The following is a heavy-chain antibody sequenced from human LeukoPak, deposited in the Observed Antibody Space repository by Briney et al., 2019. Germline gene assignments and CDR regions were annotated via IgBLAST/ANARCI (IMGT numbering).Heavy chain of an antibody. CDR2: IHTSGST. CDR1: GGSISSYY. Sequence: SETLSLTCTVSGGSISSYYWSWIPQPAGKGLEWIGRIHTSGSTNYNASLKSRVTMSVDTSKNQFSLKLSSVTAADTAVYYCARDTYYYGSGSLSFDYWGQGSLVTVSS. CDR3: ARDTYYYGSGSLSFDY. J-gene: IGHJ4*02. V-gene: IGHV4-4*07. D-gene: IGHD3-10*01.